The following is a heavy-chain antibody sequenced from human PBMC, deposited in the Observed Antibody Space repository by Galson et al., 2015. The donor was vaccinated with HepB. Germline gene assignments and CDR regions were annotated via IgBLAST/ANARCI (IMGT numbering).Heavy chain of an antibody. CDR1: GFTFSSST. J-gene: IGHJ4*02. CDR3: ATERGSD. Sequence: SLRLSCAASGFTFSSSTMSWVRQAPGKGLEWVSSITGSGAIMYYADSVKGRFTISRDNAKNSLYLQMTSLRDEDTAVYYCATERGSDWGQGTLVTVSS. D-gene: IGHD3-16*01. V-gene: IGHV3-48*02. CDR2: ITGSGAIM.